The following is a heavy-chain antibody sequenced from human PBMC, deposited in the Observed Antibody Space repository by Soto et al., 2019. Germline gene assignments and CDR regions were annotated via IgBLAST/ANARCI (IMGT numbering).Heavy chain of an antibody. J-gene: IGHJ6*03. D-gene: IGHD2-2*01. Sequence: GGSLRLSCAASGFTCSSYSMNWVRQAPGKGLEWVSYISSSSSTIYYADSVKGRFTTSRDNAKNSLYLQMNSLRAEDTAVYYCARLGYCSSTSCRKDYYYYYMDVWGKGTTVTVSS. CDR2: ISSSSSTI. CDR1: GFTCSSYS. V-gene: IGHV3-48*01. CDR3: ARLGYCSSTSCRKDYYYYYMDV.